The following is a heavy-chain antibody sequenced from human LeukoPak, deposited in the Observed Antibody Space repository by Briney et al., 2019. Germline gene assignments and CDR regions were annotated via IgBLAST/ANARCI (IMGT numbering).Heavy chain of an antibody. D-gene: IGHD5-24*01. V-gene: IGHV1-18*01. CDR3: ARDLGEIEMAAIFFDY. CDR2: ISAYNDKI. Sequence: ASVKVSCKASGYGFTSFGISWVRQAPGQGLEWMGWISAYNDKIKYAQNLQGRVTLTQDTSTSTAYMELRSLRSDDTAMYYCARDLGEIEMAAIFFDYWGQGTLVTVSS. J-gene: IGHJ4*02. CDR1: GYGFTSFG.